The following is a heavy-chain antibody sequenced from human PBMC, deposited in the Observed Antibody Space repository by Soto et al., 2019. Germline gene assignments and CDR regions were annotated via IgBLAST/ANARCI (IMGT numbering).Heavy chain of an antibody. V-gene: IGHV4-59*01. J-gene: IGHJ2*01. CDR2: TYYRGST. Sequence: QVQLQESGPGLVKPSETLSLTCTVFGGSISSYYWSWIRQPPGKGLEWIGYTYYRGSTNYNPSLKSRVTISVDTSKNQFSRKLSSVTAADTAMYYCERFNWYFDLWGRGTLVTVSS. CDR1: GGSISSYY. CDR3: ERFNWYFDL.